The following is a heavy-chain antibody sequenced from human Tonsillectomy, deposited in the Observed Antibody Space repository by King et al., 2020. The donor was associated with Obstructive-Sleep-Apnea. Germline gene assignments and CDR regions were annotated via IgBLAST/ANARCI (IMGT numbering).Heavy chain of an antibody. D-gene: IGHD3-10*01. J-gene: IGHJ5*02. CDR3: TTDRSWGSGISGWFDP. V-gene: IGHV3-49*03. Sequence: VQLVESGGGLVQPGRSLRLSCTASGFTFGDYGLSWLRQAPGKGLEWVGFIGSKGYGGTTEYAASVKGRFTISRDDPKSIAYLQMNSLKTEDTAVYYCTTDRSWGSGISGWFDPWGQGTLVTVSS. CDR2: IGSKGYGGTT. CDR1: GFTFGDYG.